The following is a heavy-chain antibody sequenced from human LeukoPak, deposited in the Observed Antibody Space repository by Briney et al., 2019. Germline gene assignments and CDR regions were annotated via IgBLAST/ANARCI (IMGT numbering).Heavy chain of an antibody. CDR1: GVSFNDYY. D-gene: IGHD4-17*01. Sequence: TPSETLSLTCAVSGVSFNDYYWSWVRQTPGRGLEWIGEINHRGYTNDSPSLKSRVTLSIDTSRKQFSLNLRSVTVADTGIYYCTRMTTGHDYWGQGTLVTVSS. CDR2: INHRGYT. V-gene: IGHV4-34*01. J-gene: IGHJ4*02. CDR3: TRMTTGHDY.